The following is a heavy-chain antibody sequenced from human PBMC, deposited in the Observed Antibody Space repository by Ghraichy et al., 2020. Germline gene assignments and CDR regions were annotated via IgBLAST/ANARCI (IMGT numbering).Heavy chain of an antibody. J-gene: IGHJ4*02. Sequence: GALRLSCVGSEFSFNKFWMSWVRQAPGKGLEWVASLKQGGGEKHYADSLKGRIAISRDNTQNSLFLQLDSLRVDDTAVYYCARARGGWCTTTNCFAEYAEYWGEGTLVTVSS. V-gene: IGHV3-7*01. D-gene: IGHD1-26*01. CDR2: LKQGGGEK. CDR1: EFSFNKFW. CDR3: ARARGGWCTTTNCFAEYAEY.